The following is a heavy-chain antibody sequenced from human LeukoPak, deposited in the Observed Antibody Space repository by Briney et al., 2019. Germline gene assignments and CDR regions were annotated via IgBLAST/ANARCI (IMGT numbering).Heavy chain of an antibody. J-gene: IGHJ2*01. CDR1: GDSISSGSFH. CDR2: IYTTGRT. Sequence: SQTLSLTCTVSGDSISSGSFHWSWIRQPAGKGLEWIGRIYTTGRTNYNPSLKSRITMSIDTSKNQFSLKLTSVTATDTAVYYCARMTTVTTRWCFDLWGRGTLITVSS. V-gene: IGHV4-61*02. CDR3: ARMTTVTTRWCFDL. D-gene: IGHD4-17*01.